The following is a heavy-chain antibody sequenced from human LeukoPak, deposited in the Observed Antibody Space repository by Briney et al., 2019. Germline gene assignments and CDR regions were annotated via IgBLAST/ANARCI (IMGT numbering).Heavy chain of an antibody. CDR1: GYKFSNFW. CDR3: ARPQVGNSTSSRDYYYYMDV. D-gene: IGHD6-6*01. CDR2: IYPGDSET. V-gene: IGHV5-51*03. Sequence: GESLKISCQGSGYKFSNFWIGWVRQMPGKGLEWMGFIYPGDSETRYSPSFQGQVTISVDKSLTTAYLQWSSLKASDTAMYYCARPQVGNSTSSRDYYYYMDVWGKGTTVTVSS. J-gene: IGHJ6*03.